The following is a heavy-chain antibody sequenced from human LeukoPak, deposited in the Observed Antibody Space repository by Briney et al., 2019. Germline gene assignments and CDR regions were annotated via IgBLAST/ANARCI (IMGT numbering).Heavy chain of an antibody. D-gene: IGHD2-21*01. CDR1: GFTFKNYW. Sequence: GGSLRLSCASSGFTFKNYWMAWVRQAPGKGLEWVANINQDGSEKYYVDSVRGRFTISRDNSKNSLDLQMNSLRAEDTAMYFCATHPVAVLPIATFDYWGQGTLVTVSS. V-gene: IGHV3-7*03. CDR2: INQDGSEK. J-gene: IGHJ4*02. CDR3: ATHPVAVLPIATFDY.